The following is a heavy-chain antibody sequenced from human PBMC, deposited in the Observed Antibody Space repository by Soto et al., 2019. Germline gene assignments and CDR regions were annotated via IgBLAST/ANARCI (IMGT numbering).Heavy chain of an antibody. CDR1: GFSLSTSGVG. D-gene: IGHD1-26*01. CDR3: AHRRIVGTSNWFDP. CDR2: IYWDDTQ. J-gene: IGHJ5*02. Sequence: QITLKESGPTLVKPTQTLTLTCTFSGFSLSTSGVGVGWIRQPPGKALEWLALIYWDDTQRYSPSLKSRLTIXNXPAXNQVVLTMTNMDPVDTATYYCAHRRIVGTSNWFDPWGQGTLVTVSS. V-gene: IGHV2-5*02.